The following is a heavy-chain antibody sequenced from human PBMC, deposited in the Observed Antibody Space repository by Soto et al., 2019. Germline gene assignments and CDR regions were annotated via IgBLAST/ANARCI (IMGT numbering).Heavy chain of an antibody. CDR3: ARAGWGGSYSAFDI. Sequence: GTSVKISCTASGYTFSIYAVALAREAPGQRLEWMGWINAGNGNTKYSQKFRGRVTITRDTSASTAYMELSSLRSEDTAVYYCARAGWGGSYSAFDIWGQGTMVTVSS. V-gene: IGHV1-3*01. D-gene: IGHD1-26*01. CDR1: GYTFSIYA. J-gene: IGHJ3*02. CDR2: INAGNGNT.